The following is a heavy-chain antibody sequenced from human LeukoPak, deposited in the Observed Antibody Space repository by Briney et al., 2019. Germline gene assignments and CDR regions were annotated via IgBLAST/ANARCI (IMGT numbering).Heavy chain of an antibody. Sequence: GGSLRLSCAASGFTFSSYGMSWVRQAPGKGLEWVSAISGSGGSTYYADSVKGRFTISRDNSKNTLYLQMNSLRAEDTAVYYCAKVALEWVRGVPGVFYFDYWGQGTLVTVSS. CDR1: GFTFSSYG. CDR3: AKVALEWVRGVPGVFYFDY. V-gene: IGHV3-23*01. J-gene: IGHJ4*02. D-gene: IGHD3-10*01. CDR2: ISGSGGST.